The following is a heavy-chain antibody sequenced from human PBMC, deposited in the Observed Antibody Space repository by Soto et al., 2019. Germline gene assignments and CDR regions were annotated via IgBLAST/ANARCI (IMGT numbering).Heavy chain of an antibody. Sequence: QITLRESGPALVRPAQTLTLTCTFSGFSLTSHHMGVAWIRQPPGKAMEWLALIYWDDDERFNPSLKDRLAISKDTSKNQVVLTMTNMGPIDTATYFCAHAGDYDLLSFDHWGPGTLVTVSS. CDR2: IYWDDDE. J-gene: IGHJ4*02. V-gene: IGHV2-5*02. CDR1: GFSLTSHHMG. CDR3: AHAGDYDLLSFDH. D-gene: IGHD4-17*01.